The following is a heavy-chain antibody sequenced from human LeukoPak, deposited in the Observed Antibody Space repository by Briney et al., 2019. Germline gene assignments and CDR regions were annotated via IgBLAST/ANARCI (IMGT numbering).Heavy chain of an antibody. V-gene: IGHV3-23*01. CDR3: AKEGRAAAADY. J-gene: IGHJ4*02. CDR2: ISGRDGST. Sequence: GGSLRLSCAASGFTFSSYAMSCVRQAPGKGLEWVSSISGRDGSTYYADSVKGRFTISRDNSKNTLYLQMNSLRAEDTAVYYCAKEGRAAAADYWGQGTLVTVSS. D-gene: IGHD6-13*01. CDR1: GFTFSSYA.